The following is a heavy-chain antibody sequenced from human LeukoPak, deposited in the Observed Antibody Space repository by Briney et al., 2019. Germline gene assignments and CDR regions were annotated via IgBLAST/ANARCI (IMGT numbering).Heavy chain of an antibody. CDR1: GFTFSSSS. CDR2: ISSSSSTI. J-gene: IGHJ6*03. Sequence: GGSLRLSCAASGFTFSSSSMNWVRQAPGKGLEWVSYISSSSSTIYYADSVKGRFTISRDNAKNSLYLQMNSLRAEDTAVYYCARDPAPLTIFGVVIILNYMDVWGKGTTVTVSS. V-gene: IGHV3-48*01. D-gene: IGHD3-3*01. CDR3: ARDPAPLTIFGVVIILNYMDV.